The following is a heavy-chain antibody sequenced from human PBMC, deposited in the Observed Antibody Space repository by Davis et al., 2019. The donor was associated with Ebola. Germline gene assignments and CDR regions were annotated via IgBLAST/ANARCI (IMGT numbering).Heavy chain of an antibody. D-gene: IGHD1-1*01. CDR1: GFTFGNNA. J-gene: IGHJ5*02. CDR2: IRGRSYGGTT. CDR3: TRGVIGYGDSRGTGFDP. Sequence: PGGSLRLSCTASGFTFGNNAMSWFRQAPGKGLEWVSFIRGRSYGGTTEYAASVKGRFTISRDDSKSIAYLQMNSLKTEDTAVYYCTRGVIGYGDSRGTGFDPWGQGTLVTVSS. V-gene: IGHV3-49*03.